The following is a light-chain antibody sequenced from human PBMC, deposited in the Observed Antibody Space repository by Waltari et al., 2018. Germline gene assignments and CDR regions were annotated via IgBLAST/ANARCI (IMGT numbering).Light chain of an antibody. V-gene: IGKV3-15*01. Sequence: EIVMTQSPATLSVSPGERATLSCRASETVSLNLAWYKQKPGQAPRLLIYSASTRASGVPDRFSGSGSGTEFTLTISNLQSEDFAVYYCQQYSYWPPLTFGGGTKVDIK. CDR3: QQYSYWPPLT. CDR1: ETVSLN. J-gene: IGKJ4*01. CDR2: SAS.